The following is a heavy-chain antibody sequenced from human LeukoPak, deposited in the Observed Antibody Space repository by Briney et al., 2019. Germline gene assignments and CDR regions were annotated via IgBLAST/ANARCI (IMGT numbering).Heavy chain of an antibody. D-gene: IGHD3-3*01. CDR2: IRSKAHGGTT. J-gene: IGHJ4*02. CDR3: ARDQVYYDFWSAY. Sequence: PGRSLRLSCTGSGFTFGDYSMNWVRQAPGKGLEWVAFIRSKAHGGTTEYAASVKGRFTFSRADSRSVAYLQMNSLRTEDTAVYYCARDQVYYDFWSAYWGQGTLVTVSS. CDR1: GFTFGDYS. V-gene: IGHV3-49*04.